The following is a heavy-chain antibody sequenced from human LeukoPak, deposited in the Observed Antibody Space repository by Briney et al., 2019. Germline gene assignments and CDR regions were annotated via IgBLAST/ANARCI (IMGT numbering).Heavy chain of an antibody. CDR3: ARGGGYSYGSFDY. Sequence: GGSLRLSCAASGIIFSNYWMHWVRQAPGKGLVWVSRINRDGSSISYADSVKGRFTISRDNAKNTLYLQMNSLRAEDTAVYYCARGGGYSYGSFDYWGQGTLVTVSS. J-gene: IGHJ4*02. V-gene: IGHV3-74*01. CDR2: INRDGSSI. CDR1: GIIFSNYW. D-gene: IGHD5-18*01.